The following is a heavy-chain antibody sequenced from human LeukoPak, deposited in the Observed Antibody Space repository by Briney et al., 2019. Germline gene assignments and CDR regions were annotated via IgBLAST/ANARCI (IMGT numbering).Heavy chain of an antibody. V-gene: IGHV3-30*02. CDR3: VTDLHGINWYVD. CDR2: VENDETAK. CDR1: GFTFRDLG. Sequence: PGGSLRLSCTASGFTFRDLGMHWVRQAPGKGLEWVAFVENDETAKYYADSVKGRFTIYRDNSKNTLFLQMNSLRPDDTSMYYCVTDLHGINWYVDWGQGTLVTVSS. J-gene: IGHJ4*02. D-gene: IGHD1-20*01.